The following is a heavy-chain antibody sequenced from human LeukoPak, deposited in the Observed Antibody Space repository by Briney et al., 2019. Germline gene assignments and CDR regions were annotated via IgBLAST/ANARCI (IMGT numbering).Heavy chain of an antibody. CDR1: GFTFTDYW. CDR2: IKEDGTVK. Sequence: TGGSLRLSCVPSGFTFTDYWMSWVRQAPGKGLEWGANIKEDGTVKYYVDSVKGRFSISRDNAKNSLYLQLNSLRVEDTAVYYCATEGTDGRGSFGWFDSWGQGTLVTVSS. V-gene: IGHV3-7*01. CDR3: ATEGTDGRGSFGWFDS. D-gene: IGHD3-10*01. J-gene: IGHJ5*01.